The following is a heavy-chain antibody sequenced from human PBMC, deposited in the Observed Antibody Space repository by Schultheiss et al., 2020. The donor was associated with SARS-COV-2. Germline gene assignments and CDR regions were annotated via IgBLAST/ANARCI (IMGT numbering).Heavy chain of an antibody. D-gene: IGHD5-24*01. Sequence: GESLKISCAASGFTFSSYAMSWVRQAPGKGLEWVAVISYDGSNKYYADSVKGRFTISRDNSKNTLFLQMNSLRAEDTAVYYCAKEASRGDGDNYGGAFDIWGQGTTVTVSS. V-gene: IGHV3-30*18. J-gene: IGHJ3*02. CDR3: AKEASRGDGDNYGGAFDI. CDR2: ISYDGSNK. CDR1: GFTFSSYA.